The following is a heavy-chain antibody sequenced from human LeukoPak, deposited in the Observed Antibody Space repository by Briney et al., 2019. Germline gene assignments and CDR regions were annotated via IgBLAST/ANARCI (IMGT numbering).Heavy chain of an antibody. CDR2: IRSKANDYAT. J-gene: IGHJ4*02. CDR1: GFTFSGSA. D-gene: IGHD4-23*01. V-gene: IGHV3-73*01. Sequence: GGSLSLSCAASGFTFSGSAMHWVRQTSGKGLEWVGRIRSKANDYATAYAAPVKGRFTISRDDSKNTAYLQMNSLKTEDTAVYYCIGSLYGGESDYWGQGTLVTVSS. CDR3: IGSLYGGESDY.